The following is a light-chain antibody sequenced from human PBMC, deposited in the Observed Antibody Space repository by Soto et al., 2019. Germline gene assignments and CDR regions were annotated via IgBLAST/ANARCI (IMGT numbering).Light chain of an antibody. J-gene: IGKJ3*01. Sequence: EIVLTQSPVTLSLSPGERATLSCRASQSVSSTYLAWYQQKPGQAPRLLIYAASSRATGIPDRFSGSGSGTDFTLTISRLEPEDFAIYYCQHYDSSPLFTFGPGTKVDIK. CDR1: QSVSSTY. CDR3: QHYDSSPLFT. CDR2: AAS. V-gene: IGKV3-20*01.